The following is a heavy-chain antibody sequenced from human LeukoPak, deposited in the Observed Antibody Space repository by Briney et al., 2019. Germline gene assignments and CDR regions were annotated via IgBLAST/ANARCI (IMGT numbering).Heavy chain of an antibody. D-gene: IGHD3-10*01. CDR1: GFTFDDYG. CDR2: INWNGGST. CDR3: AKVPGIWFGDPYVGGYFDY. V-gene: IGHV3-20*04. J-gene: IGHJ4*02. Sequence: PGGSLRLSCAASGFTFDDYGMSWVRQAPGKGLEWVSGINWNGGSTGYADSVKGRFTISRDNAKNSLYLQMNSLRAEDTAVYYCAKVPGIWFGDPYVGGYFDYWGQGTLVTVSS.